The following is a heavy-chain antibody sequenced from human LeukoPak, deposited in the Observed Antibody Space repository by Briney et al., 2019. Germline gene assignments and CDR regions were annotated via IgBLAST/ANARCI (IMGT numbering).Heavy chain of an antibody. CDR1: GFTFSSYS. J-gene: IGHJ4*02. D-gene: IGHD3-10*01. CDR3: ARGLLYGAFDY. Sequence: GGSLRLSCAASGFTFSSYSMNWVRQAPGKGLEWASYISSSSSTIYYADSVKGRFTISRDNAKNTLYLQMNSLRAEDTAVYYCARGLLYGAFDYWGQGTLVTVSS. V-gene: IGHV3-48*04. CDR2: ISSSSSTI.